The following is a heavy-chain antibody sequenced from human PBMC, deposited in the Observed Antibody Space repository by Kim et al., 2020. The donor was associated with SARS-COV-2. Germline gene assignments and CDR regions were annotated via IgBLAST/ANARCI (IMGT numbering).Heavy chain of an antibody. Sequence: SETLSLTCAVYGGSFSGYYWSWIRQPPGKGLEWIGEINHSGRTNYNPSLKSRVTISVDTSKNQFSLKLSSVTAADTAVYYCARGYGGWFRWFDPWGQGTLVTVSS. D-gene: IGHD6-19*01. J-gene: IGHJ5*02. V-gene: IGHV4-34*01. CDR3: ARGYGGWFRWFDP. CDR2: INHSGRT. CDR1: GGSFSGYY.